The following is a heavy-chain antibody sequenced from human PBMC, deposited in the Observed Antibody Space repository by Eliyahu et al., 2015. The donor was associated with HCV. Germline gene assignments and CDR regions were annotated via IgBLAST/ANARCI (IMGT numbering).Heavy chain of an antibody. Sequence: QVQLQQWGAGLLKPSETLSLTCAVYGGSFSGYYWSWIRQPPGKGLEWIGEINHSGSTNYNPSLKSRVTISVDTSKNQFSLKLSSVTAADTAVYYCARINRRRQQLVGALGGMDVWGQGTTVTVSS. J-gene: IGHJ6*02. CDR1: GGSFSGYY. CDR3: ARINRRRQQLVGALGGMDV. V-gene: IGHV4-34*01. CDR2: INHSGST. D-gene: IGHD6-13*01.